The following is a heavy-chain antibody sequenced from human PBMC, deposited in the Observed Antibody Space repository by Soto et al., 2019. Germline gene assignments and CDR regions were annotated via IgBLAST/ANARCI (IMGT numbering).Heavy chain of an antibody. J-gene: IGHJ5*02. Sequence: GGSLRLSCAASGFTFSSYAMSWVRQAPGKGLEWVSGISGSGGATYYADSVKGRFTISRDNSKNTLYLQMNSLRAEDTAVYYCARRHCSGGSCYSGFDPWGLGTLVTVSS. CDR2: ISGSGGAT. CDR1: GFTFSSYA. CDR3: ARRHCSGGSCYSGFDP. V-gene: IGHV3-23*01. D-gene: IGHD2-15*01.